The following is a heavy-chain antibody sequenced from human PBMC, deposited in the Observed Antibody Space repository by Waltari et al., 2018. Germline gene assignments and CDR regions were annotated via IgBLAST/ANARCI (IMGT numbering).Heavy chain of an antibody. CDR1: GGTFSSYA. J-gene: IGHJ4*02. CDR2: IIPILGIA. V-gene: IGHV1-69*04. D-gene: IGHD6-13*01. Sequence: QVQLVKSGAEVKKPGSSVKVSCKASGGTFSSYAISWVRQAPGQGLEWMGGIIPILGIANYAQKFQGRVTITADESTSTAYMELSSLRSEDTAVYYCAKSRIPAAAGPLDYWGQGTLVTVSS. CDR3: AKSRIPAAAGPLDY.